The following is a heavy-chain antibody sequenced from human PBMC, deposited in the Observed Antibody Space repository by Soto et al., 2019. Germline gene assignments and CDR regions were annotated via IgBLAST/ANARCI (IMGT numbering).Heavy chain of an antibody. CDR3: ARVRSYGAYYFDY. V-gene: IGHV4-31*03. CDR1: GGSISSGGYY. Sequence: SETLYLTCTVSGGSISSGGYYWSWIRQHPGKGLEWIGYIYYSGSTYYNPSLKSRVTISVDTSKNQFSLKLSSVTAADTAVYYCARVRSYGAYYFDYWGQGTLVTVSS. D-gene: IGHD5-18*01. CDR2: IYYSGST. J-gene: IGHJ4*02.